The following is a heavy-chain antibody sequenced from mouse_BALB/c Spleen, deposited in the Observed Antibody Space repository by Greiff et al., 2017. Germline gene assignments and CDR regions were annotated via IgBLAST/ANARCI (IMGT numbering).Heavy chain of an antibody. J-gene: IGHJ2*01. Sequence: EVKVEESGGGLVQPGGSMKLSCVASGFTFSNYWMNWVRQSPEKGLEWVAEIRLKSNNYATHYAESVKGRFTISRDDSKSSVYLQMNNLRAEDTGIYYCTRSYYDYETFDYWGQGTTLTVSS. CDR3: TRSYYDYETFDY. CDR2: IRLKSNNYAT. V-gene: IGHV6-6*02. CDR1: GFTFSNYW. D-gene: IGHD2-4*01.